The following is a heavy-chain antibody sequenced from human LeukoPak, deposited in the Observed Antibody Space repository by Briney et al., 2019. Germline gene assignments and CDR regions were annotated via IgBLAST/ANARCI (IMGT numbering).Heavy chain of an antibody. V-gene: IGHV4-59*08. Sequence: SETLSLTCTVSGGSISGYYWSWIRQPPGKGLEWIGYIYYSGSTNYNPSLKSRVTISVDTSKNQFSLKLSSVTAADTAVYYCAGKVGATASGWFDPWGQGTLVTVSS. D-gene: IGHD1-26*01. J-gene: IGHJ5*02. CDR1: GGSISGYY. CDR2: IYYSGST. CDR3: AGKVGATASGWFDP.